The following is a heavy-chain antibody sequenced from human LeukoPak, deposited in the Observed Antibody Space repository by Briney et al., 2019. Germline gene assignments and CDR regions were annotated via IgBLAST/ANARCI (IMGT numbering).Heavy chain of an antibody. CDR3: ARGAAGTTPDYYYFGLDV. CDR1: GYRFPTYW. Sequence: GESLKIPCKGSGYRFPTYWIGWVRQMPGKGLEWMGIIYPGDSDTRYSPSFQGQVTISADKSINTAHLQWSSLKASDTAMYYCARGAAGTTPDYYYFGLDVWGQGTTVRVSS. V-gene: IGHV5-51*01. J-gene: IGHJ6*02. CDR2: IYPGDSDT. D-gene: IGHD1-7*01.